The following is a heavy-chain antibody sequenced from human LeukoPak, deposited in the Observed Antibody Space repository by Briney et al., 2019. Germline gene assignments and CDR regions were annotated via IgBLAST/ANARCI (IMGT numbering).Heavy chain of an antibody. D-gene: IGHD3-10*01. CDR3: AKGSGYFDY. CDR2: ITWDGGST. CDR1: GFTFDDYT. V-gene: IGHV3-43*01. J-gene: IGHJ4*02. Sequence: GGSLGLSCAASGFTFDDYTMHWVRQAPGKGLQWVSLITWDGGSTFYADSVKGRFTISRDNSKNSLYLQMNSLRAEDAAFYYCAKGSGYFDYWGQGTLVTVSS.